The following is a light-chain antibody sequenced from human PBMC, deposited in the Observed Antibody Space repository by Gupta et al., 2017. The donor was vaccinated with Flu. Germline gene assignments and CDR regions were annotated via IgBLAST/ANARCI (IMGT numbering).Light chain of an antibody. Sequence: DRVTITCLASHSINSYFNWYQQKPGEAPTLLIFGASNLQSGVPSRFSVSGSVTDFTLTISSLQPEDFATYYCQLSYRTPFTFGPGTTVHVK. V-gene: IGKV1-39*01. J-gene: IGKJ3*01. CDR1: HSINSY. CDR3: QLSYRTPFT. CDR2: GAS.